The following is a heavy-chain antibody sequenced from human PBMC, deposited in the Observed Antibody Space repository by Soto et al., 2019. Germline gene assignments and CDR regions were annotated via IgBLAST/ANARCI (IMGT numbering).Heavy chain of an antibody. Sequence: PSETLSLTCAVSGGSISGSYYYWSWIRQPPGKGLEWIGYIYYSGSTYYNPSLKSRVTISVDTSKNQFSLKLSSVTAADTAVYYCARDNQVAGHDSSGYYYPYYFDYWGQGTLVTVSS. CDR2: IYYSGST. J-gene: IGHJ4*02. CDR3: ARDNQVAGHDSSGYYYPYYFDY. D-gene: IGHD3-22*01. V-gene: IGHV4-30-4*01. CDR1: GGSISGSYYY.